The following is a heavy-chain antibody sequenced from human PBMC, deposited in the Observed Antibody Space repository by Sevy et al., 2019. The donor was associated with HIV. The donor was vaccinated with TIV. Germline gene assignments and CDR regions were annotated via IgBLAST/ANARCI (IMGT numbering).Heavy chain of an antibody. CDR1: GFTFSTYN. J-gene: IGHJ4*02. V-gene: IGHV3-48*01. CDR3: TRGKGSSDY. D-gene: IGHD6-6*01. CDR2: ISSSSNTI. Sequence: GGSLRLSCAASGFTFSTYNMNWVRQAPGKGLEWISYISSSSNTIEYADSVKGRFTISRDNAKNSVYLQMNSLRGEDTAAYYCTRGKGSSDYWGQGTLVTVSS.